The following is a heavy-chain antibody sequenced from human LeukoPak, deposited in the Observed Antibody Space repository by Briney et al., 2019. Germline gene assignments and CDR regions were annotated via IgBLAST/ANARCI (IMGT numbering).Heavy chain of an antibody. CDR3: AREVGRDYDFWSGLLSDY. V-gene: IGHV4-31*03. J-gene: IGHJ4*02. Sequence: PSQTLSLTCTVSGGSISSGGYYWSWIRQHPGKGLEWIGYIYYSGSTYYNPSLKSRVTISVDTSKNQFSLKLSSVTAADTAVYYCAREVGRDYDFWSGLLSDYWGQGTLVTVSS. D-gene: IGHD3-3*01. CDR2: IYYSGST. CDR1: GGSISSGGYY.